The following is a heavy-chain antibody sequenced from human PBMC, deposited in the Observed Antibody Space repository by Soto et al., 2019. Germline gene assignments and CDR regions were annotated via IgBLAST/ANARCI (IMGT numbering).Heavy chain of an antibody. CDR3: ARVNRGAFDH. J-gene: IGHJ4*02. CDR1: GGSISSGGYY. CDR2: IFYTGST. Sequence: SETLSLTCTVSGGSISSGGYYWVWIRQPPGKGLEWIGSIFYTGSTDYNPSLKSRVTLSLATSKNQFSLNLSSVTAADTAVYYCARVNRGAFDHWGQGALVTVSS. V-gene: IGHV4-61*08.